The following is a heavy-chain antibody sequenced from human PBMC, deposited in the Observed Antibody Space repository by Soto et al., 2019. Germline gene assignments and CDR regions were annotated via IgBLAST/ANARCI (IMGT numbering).Heavy chain of an antibody. Sequence: QVQLVQSGAEVKKPGSSVKVSCKTYGGTFSSDGIGWVRQAPGHGLEWMGGIIPIFGTANYVQKFQGRVRSTADXXTXQXFMELSSLRSEDTAVYYCARGRDSGGNYVGDNWFDPWGQGTLVTVSS. J-gene: IGHJ5*02. CDR2: IIPIFGTA. V-gene: IGHV1-69*12. CDR3: ARGRDSGGNYVGDNWFDP. D-gene: IGHD3-22*01. CDR1: GGTFSSDG.